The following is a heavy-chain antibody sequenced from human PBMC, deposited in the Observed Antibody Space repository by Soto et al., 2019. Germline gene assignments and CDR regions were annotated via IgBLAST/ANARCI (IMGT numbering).Heavy chain of an antibody. CDR2: IHYSGRT. D-gene: IGHD4-17*01. CDR1: GDAITTGDYY. J-gene: IGHJ4*02. CDR3: ARESFYGADFDY. V-gene: IGHV4-30-4*01. Sequence: PSETLSLTCSVSGDAITTGDYYWSWIRQPPGKGLEWIGYIHYSGRTFYNPSLKNRLSISTDTSTNQFSLRPTSVTAADTAVYYCARESFYGADFDYWGQGILVTVSS.